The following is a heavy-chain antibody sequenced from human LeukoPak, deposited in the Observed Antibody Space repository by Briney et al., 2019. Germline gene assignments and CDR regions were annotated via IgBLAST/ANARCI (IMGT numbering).Heavy chain of an antibody. D-gene: IGHD3-22*01. CDR3: AAEAAYYYDSRDAFDV. J-gene: IGHJ3*01. CDR1: GFTFTSSA. V-gene: IGHV1-58*01. CDR2: IVVGSGNT. Sequence: SVKVSCKASGFTFTSSAVQWVRQARGQRLEWIGWIVVGSGNTNYAQKFQERVTITRDMSTSLVYMELSSLRAEDTAVYYCAAEAAYYYDSRDAFDVWGQGTMVTVSS.